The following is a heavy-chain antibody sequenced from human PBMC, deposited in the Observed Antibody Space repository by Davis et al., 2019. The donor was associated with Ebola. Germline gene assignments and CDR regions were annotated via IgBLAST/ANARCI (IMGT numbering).Heavy chain of an antibody. J-gene: IGHJ4*02. CDR2: ITGSGGST. CDR1: GFTFSTYA. D-gene: IGHD6-13*01. V-gene: IGHV3-23*01. CDR3: ARRSGSSWYSADY. Sequence: GESLKISCAASGFTFSTYAMSWVRQAPGKGLEWVSAITGSGGSTYYADSVKGRFTISRDNSKNSVYLQMNSLGAEDTAVYYCARRSGSSWYSADYWGQGTLVTVSS.